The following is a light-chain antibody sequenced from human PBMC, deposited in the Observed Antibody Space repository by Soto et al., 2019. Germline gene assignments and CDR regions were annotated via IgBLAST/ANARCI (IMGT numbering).Light chain of an antibody. CDR2: DVS. Sequence: QSALTQPASVSGSPGQSITISCTGTSSDVGGYNYVTWYQQHPGKAPKLMIYDVSNRPSGVSNRFSGSKSGNTASLTISGLKAEDEADYYCSSDTSSSVFGTGTKLTVL. CDR1: SSDVGGYNY. J-gene: IGLJ1*01. V-gene: IGLV2-14*01. CDR3: SSDTSSSV.